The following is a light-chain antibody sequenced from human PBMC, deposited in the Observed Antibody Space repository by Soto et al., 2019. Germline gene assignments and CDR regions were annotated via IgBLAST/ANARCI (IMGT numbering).Light chain of an antibody. CDR1: QSVSNN. CDR2: GAS. J-gene: IGKJ1*01. Sequence: ELVMTQSPAILSVSPGDRATLSCRAGQSVSNNLAWYQQKPGQTPRLVIYGASNRATGVPARFSGSGSGTDFTLTTSGLQSEDFAVYYCLQYDDWHRTLGQGTKVDIK. V-gene: IGKV3-15*01. CDR3: LQYDDWHRT.